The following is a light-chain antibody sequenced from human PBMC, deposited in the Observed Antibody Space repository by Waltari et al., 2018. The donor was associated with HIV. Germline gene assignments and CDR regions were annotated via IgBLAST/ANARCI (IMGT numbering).Light chain of an antibody. J-gene: IGLJ2*01. V-gene: IGLV3-10*01. CDR2: EDS. Sequence: SYELTQPPSVSVSPGQTARLTCSGDALPTKYAYWYQQKSGQAPMLVIYEDSKRPSGIPGRFSGSSSGTMATLTISGAQVEDEADYYCYSTDSSGNYVVFGGGTKLTVL. CDR3: YSTDSSGNYVV. CDR1: ALPTKY.